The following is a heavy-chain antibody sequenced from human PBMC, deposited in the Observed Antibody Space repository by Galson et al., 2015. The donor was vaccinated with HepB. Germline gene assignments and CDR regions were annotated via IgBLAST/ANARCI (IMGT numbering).Heavy chain of an antibody. D-gene: IGHD3-22*01. Sequence: SLRLSCAASGFTFSSYAMSWVRQAPGKGLEWVSAISGSGGSTYYADSVKGRFTISRDNSKNTLYLQMNSLRAEDTAVYYCAKDFTYYYDSSGYAHDYWGQGTLVTVSS. CDR1: GFTFSSYA. J-gene: IGHJ4*02. CDR3: AKDFTYYYDSSGYAHDY. V-gene: IGHV3-23*01. CDR2: ISGSGGST.